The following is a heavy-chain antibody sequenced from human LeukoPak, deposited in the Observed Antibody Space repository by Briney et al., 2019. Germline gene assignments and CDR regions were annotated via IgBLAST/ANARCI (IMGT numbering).Heavy chain of an antibody. CDR2: ISYDGSNK. V-gene: IGHV3-30-3*01. CDR3: ARDQGYSGTGGGDY. CDR1: GFTFSSYA. J-gene: IGHJ4*02. D-gene: IGHD1-26*01. Sequence: PGRSLRLSCAASGFTFSSYAMHWVRQAPGKGLEWVAVISYDGSNKYYADSVKGRFTISRDNSKNTLYLQMNSLRAEDTAVYYCARDQGYSGTGGGDYWGQGTLVTVSS.